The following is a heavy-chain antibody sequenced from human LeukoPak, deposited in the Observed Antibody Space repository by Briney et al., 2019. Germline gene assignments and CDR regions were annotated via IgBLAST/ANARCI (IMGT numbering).Heavy chain of an antibody. CDR3: ARSWSGPTGRFDY. J-gene: IGHJ4*02. V-gene: IGHV4-34*01. D-gene: IGHD3-3*01. CDR2: INHSGST. CDR1: GGSLSGDY. Sequence: PSETLSLTCAVYGGSLSGDYWSWIRQPPGKGLEWIGEINHSGSTNYNPSLKSRVTISVDTSKNQFSLKLSSVTAADTAVYYCARSWSGPTGRFDYWGQGTLVTVSS.